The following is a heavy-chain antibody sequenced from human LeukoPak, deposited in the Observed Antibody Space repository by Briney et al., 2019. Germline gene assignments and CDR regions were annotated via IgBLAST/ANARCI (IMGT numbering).Heavy chain of an antibody. CDR1: GFTFSRYW. CDR2: IKEDGSEK. J-gene: IGHJ4*02. Sequence: PGGSLRLSCAGSGFTFSRYWMSWVRQAPGKGLEWVGNIKEDGSEKYYVDSVKGRFTISRDNAKNSLYLQMNSLGAEDTAVYYCTRNQYWGQGTLVTGSS. CDR3: TRNQY. V-gene: IGHV3-7*01.